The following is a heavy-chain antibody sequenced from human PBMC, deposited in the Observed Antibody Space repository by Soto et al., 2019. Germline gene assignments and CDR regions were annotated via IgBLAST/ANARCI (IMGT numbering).Heavy chain of an antibody. CDR1: GFTFSNSW. Sequence: GGSLRLSCAASGFTFSNSWMHWVRQVSGKGLEWVSRINADGTSTSYADSVKGRFTISRDNAKNTLYLHVNSLRAEDTAVYYCVKVLARGVGVPRFYFDSWGQAALVTVSS. CDR2: INADGTST. J-gene: IGHJ4*02. V-gene: IGHV3-74*01. CDR3: VKVLARGVGVPRFYFDS. D-gene: IGHD2-2*01.